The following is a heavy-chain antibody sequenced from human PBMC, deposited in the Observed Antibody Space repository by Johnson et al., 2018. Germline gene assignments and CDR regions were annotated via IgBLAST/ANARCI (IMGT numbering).Heavy chain of an antibody. CDR2: IWYDGSNK. CDR1: GFTFSSYV. V-gene: IGHV3-33*01. Sequence: QVQLVESGGGVVQPGRSLRLSCAASGFTFSSYVMHWVRQAPGKGLEWVAVIWYDGSNKYYADSVKGRFTISRDNSKNTLYRKMNSLRAEDTAVYYCARWGTYSGSLGNIFWGQGTMVTVSS. D-gene: IGHD1-26*01. J-gene: IGHJ3*01. CDR3: ARWGTYSGSLGNIF.